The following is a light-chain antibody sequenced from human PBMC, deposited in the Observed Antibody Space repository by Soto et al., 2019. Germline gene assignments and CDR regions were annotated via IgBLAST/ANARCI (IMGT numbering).Light chain of an antibody. CDR2: GAS. V-gene: IGKV3-20*01. CDR1: QSVSSSY. J-gene: IGKJ3*01. Sequence: IVLTQSPGTLSLSPGERATLSCRASQSVSSSYLAWYQQKPGQAPRLLIYGASSRATGIPDRFSGSGSGTDVTLTIRRLEPQDFAVYYCQQYGSALLTFGPGTKVDIK. CDR3: QQYGSALLT.